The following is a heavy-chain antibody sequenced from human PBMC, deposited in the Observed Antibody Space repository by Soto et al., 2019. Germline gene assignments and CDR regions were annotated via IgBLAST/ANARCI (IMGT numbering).Heavy chain of an antibody. D-gene: IGHD2-2*01. CDR1: GLTFNMYA. CDR2: ISHSGDST. V-gene: IGHV3-23*01. J-gene: IGHJ6*02. CDR3: ANGHAYCPSSSCCTGHLSIMDV. Sequence: GGSLRLSCAASGLTFNMYAMSWVRQAPGKGLEWVSTISHSGDSTYYADSVKGRFTISRDNSENTLYLQMKCLRADDTAIYFCANGHAYCPSSSCCTGHLSIMDVWGQGTTVTVSS.